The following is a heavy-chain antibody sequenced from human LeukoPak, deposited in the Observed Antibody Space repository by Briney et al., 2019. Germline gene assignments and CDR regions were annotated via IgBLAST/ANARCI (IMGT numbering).Heavy chain of an antibody. J-gene: IGHJ3*02. CDR1: GYSFTSYW. Sequence: GESLKISCKGSGYSFTSYWIGWVRQMPGKGLEWMGIIYPGDSDTRYSPSFQGQVTISADKSISTAYLQWSSLKASDTAMYYCARQVLGCSGGCCYRDAFDIWGQGTMVTVSS. D-gene: IGHD2-15*01. CDR2: IYPGDSDT. CDR3: ARQVLGCSGGCCYRDAFDI. V-gene: IGHV5-51*01.